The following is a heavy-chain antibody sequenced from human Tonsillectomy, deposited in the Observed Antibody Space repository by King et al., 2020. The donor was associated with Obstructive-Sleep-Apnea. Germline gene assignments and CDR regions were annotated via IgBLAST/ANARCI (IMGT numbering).Heavy chain of an antibody. J-gene: IGHJ6*02. CDR2: ISSNGGST. V-gene: IGHV3-64*01. Sequence: VQLVESGGGLVQPGGSLRLSCAASGFTFSNYAMHWVRQAPGKGLEYVSAISSNGGSTYYANSVKGRFTISRDNSKNTLYLQMGSLRAEDMAVYYCAREAISMLRGEVEYGMDVWGQGTTVTVSS. CDR3: AREAISMLRGEVEYGMDV. D-gene: IGHD3-10*01. CDR1: GFTFSNYA.